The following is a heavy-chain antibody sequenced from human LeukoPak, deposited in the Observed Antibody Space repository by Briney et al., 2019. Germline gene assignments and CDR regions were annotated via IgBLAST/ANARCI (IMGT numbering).Heavy chain of an antibody. V-gene: IGHV5-51*01. J-gene: IGHJ6*02. Sequence: GESLKISCKGSGYSFTSYWIGWVRQMPGKGLEWMGIIYPGDSDTRYSPSFQGQVTISADQSISTAYLQWSSLKASDTAMYYCAAAGTSSNSYYYGMDVWGQGTTVTVSS. CDR1: GYSFTSYW. CDR3: AAAGTSSNSYYYGMDV. D-gene: IGHD6-13*01. CDR2: IYPGDSDT.